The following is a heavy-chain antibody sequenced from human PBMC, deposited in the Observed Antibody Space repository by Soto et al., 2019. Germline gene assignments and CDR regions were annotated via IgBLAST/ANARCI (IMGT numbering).Heavy chain of an antibody. CDR2: IIPIFGTA. J-gene: IGHJ4*02. Sequence: SVKVSCKASGGTFSSYAISWVRQAPGQGLEWMGGIIPIFGTANYAQKFQGRVTITADESTSTAYMELSSLRSEDTAVYYCARDYLRYSSGWYYYWGQGTLVTVSS. CDR3: ARDYLRYSSGWYYY. D-gene: IGHD6-19*01. V-gene: IGHV1-69*13. CDR1: GGTFSSYA.